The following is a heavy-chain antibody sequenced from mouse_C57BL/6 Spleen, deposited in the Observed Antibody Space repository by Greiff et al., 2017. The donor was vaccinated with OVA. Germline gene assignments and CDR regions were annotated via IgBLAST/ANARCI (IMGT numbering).Heavy chain of an antibody. CDR3: VRETGWFAY. D-gene: IGHD4-1*01. CDR1: GFSFNTYA. V-gene: IGHV10-1*01. CDR2: IRSKSNNYAT. Sequence: EVQVVESGGGLVQPKGSLKLSCAASGFSFNTYAMNWVRQAPGKGLEWVARIRSKSNNYATYYADSVKDRFTISRDDSESMLYLQMNNLKTEDTAMYYCVRETGWFAYWGQGTLVTVSA. J-gene: IGHJ3*01.